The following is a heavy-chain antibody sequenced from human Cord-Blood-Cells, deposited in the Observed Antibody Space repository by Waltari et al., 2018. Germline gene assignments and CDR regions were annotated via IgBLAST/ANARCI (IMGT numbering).Heavy chain of an antibody. V-gene: IGHV2-5*02. D-gene: IGHD6-13*01. CDR3: AHRPYGYSSSWYGPFDY. CDR1: GFSLSTSGVG. J-gene: IGHJ4*02. CDR2: IYWDDDK. Sequence: QITLKESGPTLVKPTQTLTLTCTFSGFSLSTSGVGVGWIRQPPGKALEWLALIYWDDDKRYSPSRKSRLTITKDTSKNQVVLTMTNMDPVDTATYYCAHRPYGYSSSWYGPFDYWGQGTLVTVSS.